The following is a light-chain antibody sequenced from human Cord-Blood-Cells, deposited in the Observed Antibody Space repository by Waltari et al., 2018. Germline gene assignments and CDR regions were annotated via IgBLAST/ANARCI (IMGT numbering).Light chain of an antibody. CDR3: SSYTSSSTWV. J-gene: IGLJ3*02. V-gene: IGLV2-14*03. CDR1: SSDVGGYNY. Sequence: QSALTHPASVSGSPGQSIPISCTGTSSDVGGYNYVSWYQQHPGKAPKLMIYDVSNRPSGVSNRFSGSKSGNTASLTISGLQAEDEADCYCSSYTSSSTWVFGGGTKLTVL. CDR2: DVS.